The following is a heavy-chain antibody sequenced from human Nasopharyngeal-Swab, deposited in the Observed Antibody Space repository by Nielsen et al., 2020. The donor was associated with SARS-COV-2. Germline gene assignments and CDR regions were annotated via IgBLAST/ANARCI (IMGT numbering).Heavy chain of an antibody. D-gene: IGHD2-8*01. CDR2: INSDGSST. CDR3: AKGYGRPAPSTYFDN. J-gene: IGHJ4*02. V-gene: IGHV3-74*01. CDR1: GFTFSSYW. Sequence: GGSLRLSCAASGFTFSSYWMHWVRQAPGKGLVWVSRINSDGSSTSYADSVKGRFTISRDNAKNTLYLQMNSLRAEDTAVYYCAKGYGRPAPSTYFDNWGQGTLVTVSS.